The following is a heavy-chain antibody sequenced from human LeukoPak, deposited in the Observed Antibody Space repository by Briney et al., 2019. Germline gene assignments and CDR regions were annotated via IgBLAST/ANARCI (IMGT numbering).Heavy chain of an antibody. J-gene: IGHJ4*02. D-gene: IGHD3-10*01. CDR3: ARHYGP. CDR2: VYYSGST. Sequence: SETLSLTCTVSDDSMSSYYWNWIRQPPGKGLEWIGYVYYSGSTYYNPSLKSRVTISVDTSKNQFSLKLNSVTATDTAVYYCARHYGPWGQGTLVTVSS. CDR1: DDSMSSYY. V-gene: IGHV4-59*08.